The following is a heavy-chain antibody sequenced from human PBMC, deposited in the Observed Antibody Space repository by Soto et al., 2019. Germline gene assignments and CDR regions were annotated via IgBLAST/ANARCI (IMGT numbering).Heavy chain of an antibody. CDR3: ARGYDMITFGGVIVITAAGGFDY. CDR2: IYTSGST. Sequence: SETLSLTCTVSGGSISSYYWSWIRQPAGKGLEWIGRIYTSGSTNYNPSLKSRVTMSVDTSKNQFSLKLSSVTAADTAVYYCARGYDMITFGGVIVITAAGGFDYWGQGTMVTVYS. V-gene: IGHV4-4*07. J-gene: IGHJ4*02. CDR1: GGSISSYY. D-gene: IGHD3-16*02.